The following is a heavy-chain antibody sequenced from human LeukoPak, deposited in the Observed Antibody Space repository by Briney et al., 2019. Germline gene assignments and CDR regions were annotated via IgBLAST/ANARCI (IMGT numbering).Heavy chain of an antibody. CDR2: INPNSGGT. CDR3: ARGVAAGGRRLDP. V-gene: IGHV1-2*02. D-gene: IGHD2-15*01. CDR1: GYSFTGYW. Sequence: GASVKVSCKTSGYSFTGYWIHWVRQAPGQGFEWLGWINPNSGGTNYAQKFQDSVSMTRDTSINTVYMELSSLRLGDTAVYYCARGVAAGGRRLDPWGQGNLITVSS. J-gene: IGHJ5*02.